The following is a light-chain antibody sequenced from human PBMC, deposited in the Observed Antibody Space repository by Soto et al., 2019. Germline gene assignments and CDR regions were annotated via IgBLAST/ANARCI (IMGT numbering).Light chain of an antibody. V-gene: IGKV1-5*01. CDR2: DAS. Sequence: DIQMTQSPSTLSASVGDRVTITCRASQSISSWLAWYQQKPGKAPNLLIYDASNLDSGVPSRFSGSGSGTECTLTRGSLQPDDFATYYCQQYETYWTFGQGTKVEVK. J-gene: IGKJ1*01. CDR1: QSISSW. CDR3: QQYETYWT.